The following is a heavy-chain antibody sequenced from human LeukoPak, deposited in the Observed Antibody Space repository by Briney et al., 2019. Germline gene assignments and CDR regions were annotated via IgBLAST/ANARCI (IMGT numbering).Heavy chain of an antibody. CDR3: ARVYCSSTSCYPSWISGYFDY. V-gene: IGHV1-18*01. J-gene: IGHJ4*02. Sequence: GASVKVSCKASGYTFTNFGISWVRQAPGQGLEWMGWISAYNGNTNYAQKFQGRVTMTTDTSTNTAYMDLRSLRSDDTAVYYCARVYCSSTSCYPSWISGYFDYWGQGTLVTVSS. D-gene: IGHD2-2*01. CDR2: ISAYNGNT. CDR1: GYTFTNFG.